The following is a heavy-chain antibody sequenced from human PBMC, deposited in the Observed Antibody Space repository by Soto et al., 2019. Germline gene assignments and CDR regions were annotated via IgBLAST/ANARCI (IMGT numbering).Heavy chain of an antibody. CDR1: GGSISSYY. CDR2: IYYSGTT. Sequence: SETLSLTCTVSGGSISSYYWNWIRQPPGKGLEWIGYIYYSGTTNYNPSLKSRVTISVDTSKNQFSLKLSSMTAADTAVYYCARGAYQYYYYGMDVWGQAPTVTVSS. V-gene: IGHV4-59*01. D-gene: IGHD2-2*01. J-gene: IGHJ6*02. CDR3: ARGAYQYYYYGMDV.